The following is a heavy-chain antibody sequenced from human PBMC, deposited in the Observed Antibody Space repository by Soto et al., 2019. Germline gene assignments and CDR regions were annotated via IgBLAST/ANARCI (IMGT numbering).Heavy chain of an antibody. Sequence: GASVKVSCKASGYTFTSYGISWVRQAPGQGLEWMGWISAYNGNTNYAQKLQGRVTMTTDTSTSTAYMELRSLRSDDTAVYYCAGPADYYDSSGYGPIYGMDVWGQGTTVTVSS. CDR2: ISAYNGNT. J-gene: IGHJ6*02. CDR3: AGPADYYDSSGYGPIYGMDV. D-gene: IGHD3-22*01. CDR1: GYTFTSYG. V-gene: IGHV1-18*01.